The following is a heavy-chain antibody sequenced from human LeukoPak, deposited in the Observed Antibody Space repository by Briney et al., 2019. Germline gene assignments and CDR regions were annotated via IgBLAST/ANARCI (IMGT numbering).Heavy chain of an antibody. V-gene: IGHV3-48*01. D-gene: IGHD3-22*01. CDR3: ARTRSSGYYSSYFDY. CDR2: ITNSGNSK. Sequence: GGSLRLSCAASEFTFSSYSMNWVRQAPGKGLEWVSYITNSGNSKSYADSVKGRFTISRDNTKNSLYLQMNGLRAEDTAVYYCARTRSSGYYSSYFDYWGQGTLVTVSS. CDR1: EFTFSSYS. J-gene: IGHJ4*02.